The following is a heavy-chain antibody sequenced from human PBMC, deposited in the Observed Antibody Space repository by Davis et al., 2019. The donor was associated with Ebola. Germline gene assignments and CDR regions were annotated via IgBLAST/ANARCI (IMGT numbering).Heavy chain of an antibody. J-gene: IGHJ4*02. CDR2: ISGSGGST. CDR1: GFTSSSYA. D-gene: IGHD3-10*01. V-gene: IGHV3-23*01. Sequence: GGSLRLSCAASGFTSSSYAMSWVRQAPGKGLEWVSAISGSGGSTYYADSVKGRFTISRDNSKNTLYLQMNSLRAEDTAVYYCAKGDFYYYGSGSYPFDYWGQGTLVTVSS. CDR3: AKGDFYYYGSGSYPFDY.